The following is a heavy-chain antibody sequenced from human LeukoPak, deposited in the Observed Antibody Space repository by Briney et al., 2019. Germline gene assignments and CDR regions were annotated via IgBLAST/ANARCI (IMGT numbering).Heavy chain of an antibody. Sequence: SETLSLTCTVSGGSISSYYWSWIRQPPGKGLEWIGYIYYSGNTNYNPSLKSRVTISVDTSKNQFSLKLSSVTAADTAVYYCARLDILTGYFDYWGQGTLVTVST. D-gene: IGHD3-9*01. CDR3: ARLDILTGYFDY. CDR1: GGSISSYY. V-gene: IGHV4-59*12. J-gene: IGHJ4*02. CDR2: IYYSGNT.